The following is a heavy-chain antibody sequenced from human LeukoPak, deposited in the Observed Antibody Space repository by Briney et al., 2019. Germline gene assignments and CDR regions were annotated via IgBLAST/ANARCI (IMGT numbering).Heavy chain of an antibody. J-gene: IGHJ6*03. V-gene: IGHV1-46*01. D-gene: IGHD3-10*01. CDR2: INPSGGST. CDR1: GYTFTSYY. CDR3: ARGPRITMVRGGQWYYYMDV. Sequence: ASVKVSCKASGYTFTSYYMHWVRQAPGQGLEWMGLINPSGGSTNYAQKFQDRVTMTRDTSTSTVYMELSSLRSEDTAVYYCARGPRITMVRGGQWYYYMDVWGKGTTVTISS.